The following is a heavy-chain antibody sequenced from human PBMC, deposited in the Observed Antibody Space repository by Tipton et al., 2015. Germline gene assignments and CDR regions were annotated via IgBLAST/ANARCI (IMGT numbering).Heavy chain of an antibody. D-gene: IGHD3-10*01. V-gene: IGHV4-38-2*01. CDR1: GYSISSGYY. J-gene: IGHJ4*02. Sequence: TLSLTCAVSGYSISSGYYWGWIRQPPGKGLEWIGSIYHRGDTNYNPSLKSRVTISLDTSKNQFSLKLNSVTAADTAVYYCARGPLLWFGMTDYWGQGTLVTVSS. CDR2: IYHRGDT. CDR3: ARGPLLWFGMTDY.